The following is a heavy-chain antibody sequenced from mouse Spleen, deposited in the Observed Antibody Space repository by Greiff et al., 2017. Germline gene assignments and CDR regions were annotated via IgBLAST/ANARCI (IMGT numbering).Heavy chain of an antibody. Sequence: VQLQQPGTELVKPGASVKLSCKASGYTFTSYWMHWVKQRPGQGLEWIGNINPSNGGTNYNEKFKSKATLTVDKSSSTAYMQLSSLTSEDSAVYYCARGAYYRYHWYFDVWGAGTTVTVSS. CDR1: GYTFTSYW. CDR2: INPSNGGT. J-gene: IGHJ1*01. D-gene: IGHD2-14*01. V-gene: IGHV1-53*01. CDR3: ARGAYYRYHWYFDV.